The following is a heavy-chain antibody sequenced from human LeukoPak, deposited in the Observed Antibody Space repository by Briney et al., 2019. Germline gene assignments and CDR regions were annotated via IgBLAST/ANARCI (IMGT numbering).Heavy chain of an antibody. CDR3: AALDNGRDY. D-gene: IGHD1-14*01. V-gene: IGHV3-74*01. CDR1: GFTFSSYW. J-gene: IGHJ4*02. Sequence: GGSLRLSCAASGFTFSSYWMHWIRHAPGKGLVWVSRIKRDGSSPAYADSVKGRFTISRDNAKNTLYLQMNSLRAEDTAVYYCAALDNGRDYWGQGTLVTVSS. CDR2: IKRDGSSP.